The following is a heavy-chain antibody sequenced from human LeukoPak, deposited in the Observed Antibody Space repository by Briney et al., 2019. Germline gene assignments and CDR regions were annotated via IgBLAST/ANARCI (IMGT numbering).Heavy chain of an antibody. Sequence: GASVKVSCKASGYTFTSYGISWVRQAPGQGLEWMGWISAYNGNTNYAQKLQGRVTMTTDTSTSTAYMELRSLRSDDTAVYYCASGEYDYVWGSYRRGFDYWGQGTLVTVSS. D-gene: IGHD3-16*02. CDR1: GYTFTSYG. J-gene: IGHJ4*02. CDR2: ISAYNGNT. V-gene: IGHV1-18*01. CDR3: ASGEYDYVWGSYRRGFDY.